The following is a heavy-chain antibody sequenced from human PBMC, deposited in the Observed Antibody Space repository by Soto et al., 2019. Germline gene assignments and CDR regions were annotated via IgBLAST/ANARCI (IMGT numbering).Heavy chain of an antibody. CDR3: ARDRELTGTTLVRWFDP. J-gene: IGHJ5*02. Sequence: ETLSLTCTVSGGSISSYYWSWIRQPAGKGLEWSGRIYTSGSTNYNPSLKSRVTMSVDTSKNQFSLKLSSVTAADTAVYYCARDRELTGTTLVRWFDPWGQGTLVTVSS. D-gene: IGHD1-7*01. CDR1: GGSISSYY. CDR2: IYTSGST. V-gene: IGHV4-4*07.